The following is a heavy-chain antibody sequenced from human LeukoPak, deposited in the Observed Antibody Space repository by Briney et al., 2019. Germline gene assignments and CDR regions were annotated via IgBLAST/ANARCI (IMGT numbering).Heavy chain of an antibody. D-gene: IGHD2-2*01. CDR3: ARCVPAARHFDY. CDR2: IIPIFGTA. V-gene: IGHV1-69*13. CDR1: GGTFSSYA. J-gene: IGHJ4*02. Sequence: ASVKVSCKASGGTFSSYAISWVRQAPGQGLEWMGGIIPIFGTANYAQKFQGRVTITADESTSTAYMELSSLRSEDTAVYYCARCVPAARHFDYWGQGTLVTVSS.